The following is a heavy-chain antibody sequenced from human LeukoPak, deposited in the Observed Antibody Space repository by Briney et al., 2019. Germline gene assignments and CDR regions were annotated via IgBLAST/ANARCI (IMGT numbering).Heavy chain of an antibody. CDR1: GFTFSSYS. V-gene: IGHV3-21*01. CDR2: ISSSSSYI. J-gene: IGHJ5*02. D-gene: IGHD6-6*01. CDR3: ARDIIAARPGNWFDP. Sequence: GGSLRLSCAASGFTFSSYSMNWVRQAPGKGLEWVSSISSSSSYIYYADSVKGRFTISRDNAKNSLYLQMNSLRAEDTAVYYCARDIIAARPGNWFDPWGQGTLVTVSS.